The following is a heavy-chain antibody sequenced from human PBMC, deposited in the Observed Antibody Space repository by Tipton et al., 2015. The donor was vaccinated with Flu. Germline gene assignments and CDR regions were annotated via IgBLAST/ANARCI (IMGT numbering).Heavy chain of an antibody. CDR3: AREGGYTTGWYTFDY. V-gene: IGHV4-4*07. CDR2: ISSVGST. D-gene: IGHD6-19*01. Sequence: TLSLTCTVSGGSISSYYWSWIRQPPGKGLEWIGRISSVGSTNYNPSLRSRVTMSVDTSKNQLSLKLTSVTVADTAVYYCAREGGYTTGWYTFDYWGQGILVTVSS. J-gene: IGHJ4*02. CDR1: GGSISSYY.